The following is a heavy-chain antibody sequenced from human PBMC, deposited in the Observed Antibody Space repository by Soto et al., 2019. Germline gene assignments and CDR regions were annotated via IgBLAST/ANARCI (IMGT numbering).Heavy chain of an antibody. J-gene: IGHJ5*02. D-gene: IGHD3-22*01. Sequence: PSETLSLTCAVSGGSISSSNLWSCVRQPPGKGLDWIGEIYHSGSTNYNPSLKSRVTISVDKSKNQFSLKLSSVTAADTAVYYCARIPVTYYYDSSGSSWGQGTLVTVYS. CDR1: GGSISSSNL. CDR3: ARIPVTYYYDSSGSS. V-gene: IGHV4-4*02. CDR2: IYHSGST.